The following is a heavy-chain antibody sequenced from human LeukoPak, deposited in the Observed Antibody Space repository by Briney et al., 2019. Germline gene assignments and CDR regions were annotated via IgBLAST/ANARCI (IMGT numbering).Heavy chain of an antibody. V-gene: IGHV3-48*04. CDR1: GFTFSSYS. CDR2: ISNSGVTI. D-gene: IGHD1-1*01. CDR3: ARGTGSTKTPHAFDI. Sequence: GGSLRLSCAASGFTFSSYSMNWVRQAPGKGLEWVSYISNSGVTIYYADSVKGRFTISRDNGKNSLYLQMNSLRAEDTAVYYCARGTGSTKTPHAFDIWGQGTMVTVSS. J-gene: IGHJ3*02.